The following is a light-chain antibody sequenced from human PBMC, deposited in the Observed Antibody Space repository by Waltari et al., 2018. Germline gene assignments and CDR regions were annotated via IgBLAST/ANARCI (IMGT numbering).Light chain of an antibody. CDR3: QQYRTPPWT. CDR2: RAS. CDR1: ENINNW. V-gene: IGKV1-5*03. Sequence: DIQMTQSPSTMSASVGDRVTITCRASENINNWLAWYQQKPGKAPKLLIQRASTLESGVSSRFSCSGSGTEFTLTISSLQPDDFATYSCQQYRTPPWTFGQGTKVEI. J-gene: IGKJ1*01.